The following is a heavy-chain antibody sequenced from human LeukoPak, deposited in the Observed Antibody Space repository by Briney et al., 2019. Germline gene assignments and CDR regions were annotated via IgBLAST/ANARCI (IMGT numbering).Heavy chain of an antibody. J-gene: IGHJ4*02. CDR1: GFTFSSDW. CDR2: INNDGSTT. D-gene: IGHD6-19*01. Sequence: GGSLRLSCAASGFTFSSDWMHWVRQAPGKGLVWVSRINNDGSTTAYADSVKGRFTISRDNAKNTLYLQMNSLRADDTAVYYCTRDSYSSAWDWGQGTLVTVSS. V-gene: IGHV3-74*01. CDR3: TRDSYSSAWD.